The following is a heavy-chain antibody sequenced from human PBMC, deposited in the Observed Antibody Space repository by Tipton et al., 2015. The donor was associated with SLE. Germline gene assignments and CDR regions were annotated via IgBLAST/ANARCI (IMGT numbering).Heavy chain of an antibody. CDR3: ARGLRGVMTGDWFDP. J-gene: IGHJ5*02. Sequence: TLSLTCTVSGGSLNSGGYYWSWIRQHPGKGLEWIGYIYYTWSTFYNPSLTSRLTISVDTSKNQFSLKLSSVTAADTAVYYCARGLRGVMTGDWFDPWGQGTLVTVSS. V-gene: IGHV4-31*03. CDR2: IYYTWST. D-gene: IGHD3-16*01. CDR1: GGSLNSGGYY.